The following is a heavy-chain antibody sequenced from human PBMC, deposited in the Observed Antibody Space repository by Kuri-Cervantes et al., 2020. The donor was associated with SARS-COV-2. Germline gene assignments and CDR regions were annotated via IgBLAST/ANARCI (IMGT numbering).Heavy chain of an antibody. CDR1: GYTFTSYA. D-gene: IGHD3-10*01. V-gene: IGHV7-4-1*02. CDR3: ARQYYYGSGRPGVAFDI. CDR2: INTNTGNP. Sequence: ASVKVSCKASGYTFTSYAMNWVRQAPGQGLEWMGWINTNTGNPTYAQGFTGRFVLSLDTSVSTAYLQISSLKAEDTAVYYCARQYYYGSGRPGVAFDIWGQGTMVTVSS. J-gene: IGHJ3*02.